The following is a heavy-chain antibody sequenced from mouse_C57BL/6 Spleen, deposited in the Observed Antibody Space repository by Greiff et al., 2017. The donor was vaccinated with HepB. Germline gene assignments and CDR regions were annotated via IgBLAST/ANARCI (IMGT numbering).Heavy chain of an antibody. CDR2: ISDGGSYT. Sequence: EVKVVESGGGLVKPGGSLKLSCAASGFTFSSYAMSWVRQTPEKRLEWVATISDGGSYTYYPDNVKGRFTISRNTAKNNLYLQMSQLKSEDSAMFYCARDPLTGTYYFDYWGQGTTLTVSS. J-gene: IGHJ2*01. CDR3: ARDPLTGTYYFDY. D-gene: IGHD4-1*01. CDR1: GFTFSSYA. V-gene: IGHV5-4*03.